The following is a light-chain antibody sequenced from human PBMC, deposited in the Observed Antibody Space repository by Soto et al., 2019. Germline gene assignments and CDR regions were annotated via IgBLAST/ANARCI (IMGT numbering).Light chain of an antibody. CDR3: QQYETFSGT. CDR1: QSISSW. J-gene: IGKJ1*01. V-gene: IGKV1-5*01. Sequence: DIQITQSPSILSLSVLDRFTITCRASQSISSWLAWYQQKPGEAPKLLIYDASALPRGVPSRFSGSGSGTKFTLTIASLQPDDFATYYCQQYETFSGTFGPGTKVDI. CDR2: DAS.